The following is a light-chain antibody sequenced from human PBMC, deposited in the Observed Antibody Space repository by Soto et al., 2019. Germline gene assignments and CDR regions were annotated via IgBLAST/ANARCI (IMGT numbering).Light chain of an antibody. CDR3: QKYNSVPFT. J-gene: IGKJ3*01. Sequence: DIQMTQSPSSLPASVGDRVTITCRASQDIINFLAWYQQTPGKVPKLLIYAASALQSGVPSRFSGSGSGTDFTLTISSLQPEDVATYYCQKYNSVPFTFGPGTKVDIK. V-gene: IGKV1-27*01. CDR2: AAS. CDR1: QDIINF.